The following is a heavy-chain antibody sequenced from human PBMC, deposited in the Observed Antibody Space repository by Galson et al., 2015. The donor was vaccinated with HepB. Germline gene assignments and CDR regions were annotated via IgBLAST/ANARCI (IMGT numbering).Heavy chain of an antibody. V-gene: IGHV1-3*01. CDR1: GYTFTSYA. CDR2: INAGNGNT. J-gene: IGHJ4*02. Sequence: SVKVSCKASGYTFTSYAMHWVRQAPGQRLEWMGWINAGNGNTKYSQKFQGRVTITRDTSASTVYMELSSLRSEDTAVYYCAREGAARTYFDYWGQGTLVTVSS. CDR3: AREGAARTYFDY. D-gene: IGHD6-6*01.